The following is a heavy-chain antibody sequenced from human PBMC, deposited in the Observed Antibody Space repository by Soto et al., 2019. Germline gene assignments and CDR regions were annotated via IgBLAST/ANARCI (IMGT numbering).Heavy chain of an antibody. V-gene: IGHV3-30-3*01. CDR2: ISYDGSNK. Sequence: QVQLVESGGGVVQPGRSLRLSCATSGFTLSSYAMHWVRQAPGKGLEWVAVISYDGSNKYYADSVKGRFTISRDNSKNTLYLQMNSLRAEDTAVYYCARDRAKYGSGWYDSFDYWGQGTLVTVSS. CDR1: GFTLSSYA. J-gene: IGHJ4*02. CDR3: ARDRAKYGSGWYDSFDY. D-gene: IGHD6-19*01.